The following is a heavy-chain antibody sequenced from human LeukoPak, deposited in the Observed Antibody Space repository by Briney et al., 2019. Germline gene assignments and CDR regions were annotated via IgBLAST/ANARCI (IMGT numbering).Heavy chain of an antibody. CDR1: GGSISSYY. D-gene: IGHD6-13*01. Sequence: SETLSPTCTVSGGSISSYYWSWIRQPPGKGLEWIGYIYYSGSTNYNPSLKSRVTISVDTPKNQFSLKLSSVTAADTAVYYCARVIIAAAGSYGVYYYYMDVWGKGTTVTVSS. CDR3: ARVIIAAAGSYGVYYYYMDV. V-gene: IGHV4-59*01. CDR2: IYYSGST. J-gene: IGHJ6*03.